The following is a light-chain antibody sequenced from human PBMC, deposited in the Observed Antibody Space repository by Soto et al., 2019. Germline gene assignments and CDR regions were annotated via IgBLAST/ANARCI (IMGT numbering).Light chain of an antibody. CDR2: AAS. V-gene: IGKV1-8*01. CDR1: QGISSY. Sequence: AIRMTQSPSSLSASTGDRVTITCRASQGISSYLAWYQQKPGKAPKLLIYAASTLQSGVPSRFSGSGSGTEVTLTISCLQSEDFATYYCQQYYSYPWTFGQGTKVEIK. CDR3: QQYYSYPWT. J-gene: IGKJ1*01.